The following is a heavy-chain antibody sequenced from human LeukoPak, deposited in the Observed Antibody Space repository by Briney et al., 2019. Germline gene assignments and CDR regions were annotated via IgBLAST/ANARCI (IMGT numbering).Heavy chain of an antibody. J-gene: IGHJ1*01. V-gene: IGHV3-21*01. D-gene: IGHD6-13*01. CDR2: ISSSSSYI. Sequence: GGSLRLSCAASGFTFSSYSMNWVRQAPGKGLEWVSSISSSSSYIYYADSVKGRFTISRDNAKNSLYLQMNSLRAEDTAVYYCARDLERSSWYQAEFAEYFQHWGQGTLVTVSS. CDR3: ARDLERSSWYQAEFAEYFQH. CDR1: GFTFSSYS.